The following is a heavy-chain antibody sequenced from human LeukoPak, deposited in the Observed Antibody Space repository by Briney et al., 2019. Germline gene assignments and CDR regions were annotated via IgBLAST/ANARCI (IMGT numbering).Heavy chain of an antibody. Sequence: PGGSLRLSCAASGFTFSSYGMHWVRQAPGKGLEWVAVIWYDGSNKYYADSVKGRFTISRDNSKNTLYLQMNSLRAEDTAVYYCAKDASADYGDYVDAFDIWGQGTMVTVSS. CDR1: GFTFSSYG. CDR3: AKDASADYGDYVDAFDI. V-gene: IGHV3-33*06. D-gene: IGHD4-17*01. CDR2: IWYDGSNK. J-gene: IGHJ3*02.